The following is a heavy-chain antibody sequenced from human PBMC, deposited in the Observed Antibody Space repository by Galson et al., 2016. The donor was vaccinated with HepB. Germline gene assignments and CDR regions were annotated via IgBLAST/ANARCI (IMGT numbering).Heavy chain of an antibody. CDR1: GGSFTTAGYY. CDR3: ATYGSGSYSDYYFDY. D-gene: IGHD3-10*01. V-gene: IGHV4-31*02. CDR2: ISYSGSD. J-gene: IGHJ4*02. Sequence: TVSGGSFTTAGYYWSWIRQYPGKGLEWIGYISYSGSDYYNPSLKSRVNISVDTSKNQFSLKLSSVTAADTAVYYCATYGSGSYSDYYFDYWGQGTLVTVSP.